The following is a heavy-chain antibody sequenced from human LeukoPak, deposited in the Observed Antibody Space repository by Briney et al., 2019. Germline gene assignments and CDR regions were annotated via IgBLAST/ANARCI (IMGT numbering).Heavy chain of an antibody. D-gene: IGHD6-6*01. CDR3: ARHASLSIAAYFEY. CDR1: GGSISSSSYY. CDR2: IYYSGST. V-gene: IGHV4-39*01. J-gene: IGHJ4*02. Sequence: SETLSLTCTVSGGSISSSSYYWGWIRQPPGKGLEWIGTIYYSGSTYHNPSLKSRVTISVDTSKNQFSLKLSTVTAADTAVYYCARHASLSIAAYFEYWGQGTLVTVSS.